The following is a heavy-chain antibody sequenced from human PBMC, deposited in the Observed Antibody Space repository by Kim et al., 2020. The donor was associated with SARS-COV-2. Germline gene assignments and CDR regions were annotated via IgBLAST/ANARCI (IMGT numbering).Heavy chain of an antibody. Sequence: NYTPSLKSRVTISVDTSKNQFSLKLSSVTAADTAVYYCARGDGAHWYFDLWGRGTLVTVSS. J-gene: IGHJ2*01. V-gene: IGHV4-59*09. CDR3: ARGDGAHWYFDL. D-gene: IGHD1-26*01.